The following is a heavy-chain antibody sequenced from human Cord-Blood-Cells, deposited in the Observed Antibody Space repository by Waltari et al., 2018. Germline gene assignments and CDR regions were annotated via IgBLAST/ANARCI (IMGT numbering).Heavy chain of an antibody. CDR1: GFTFSSYA. V-gene: IGHV3-23*01. J-gene: IGHJ5*02. CDR2: ISGSGGST. D-gene: IGHD7-27*01. CDR3: AKNSGDLGWFDP. Sequence: EVQLLESGGGLVQPGGSLRLSCVASGFTFSSYAMSWVRQAPGKGLEWVSAISGSGGSTYYADSVKGRFTISRDNSKNTLYLQMNSLRAEDTAVYYCAKNSGDLGWFDPWGQGTLVTVSS.